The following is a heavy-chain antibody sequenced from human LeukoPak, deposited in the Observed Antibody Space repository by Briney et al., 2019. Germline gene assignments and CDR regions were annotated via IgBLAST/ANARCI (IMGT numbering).Heavy chain of an antibody. CDR3: AGLWFGDRPPFDY. Sequence: PGGSLRLSCAASGFTFSIYIMNWVRQAPGKGLEWVSSISSSSSYIYYADSVKGRFTISRDNAKNSLYLQTNSLRAEDTAVYYCAGLWFGDRPPFDYWGQGTLVTVSS. CDR1: GFTFSIYI. CDR2: ISSSSSYI. V-gene: IGHV3-21*01. D-gene: IGHD3-10*01. J-gene: IGHJ4*02.